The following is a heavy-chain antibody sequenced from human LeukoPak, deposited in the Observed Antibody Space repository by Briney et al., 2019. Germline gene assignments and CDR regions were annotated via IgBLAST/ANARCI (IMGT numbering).Heavy chain of an antibody. CDR2: MNPNSGNT. D-gene: IGHD2-21*01. CDR1: GYTFTSYD. Sequence: ASVKVSCKASGYTFTSYDINWVRQATGQGLEWMGWMNPNSGNTGYAQKFQGRVTMTRNTSVSTAYMELSSLRSEDTAVYYCAKSVMWWFGLGHNWFDPRGQGTLVTVSS. V-gene: IGHV1-8*01. J-gene: IGHJ5*02. CDR3: AKSVMWWFGLGHNWFDP.